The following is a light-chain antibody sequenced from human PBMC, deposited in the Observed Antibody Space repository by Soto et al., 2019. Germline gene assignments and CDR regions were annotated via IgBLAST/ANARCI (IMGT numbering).Light chain of an antibody. V-gene: IGLV2-11*01. CDR2: DVT. CDR3: CSYAGSYASDYV. CDR1: SSDVGAYDY. J-gene: IGLJ1*01. Sequence: QSVLTQPPPVSGSPGQSVTISCTGTSSDVGAYDYVSWYQQHPGKAPKLMIYDVTKRPSGVPDRFSGSKSGNTASLTISGLQAEDEADYYCCSYAGSYASDYVFGAGTKVTV.